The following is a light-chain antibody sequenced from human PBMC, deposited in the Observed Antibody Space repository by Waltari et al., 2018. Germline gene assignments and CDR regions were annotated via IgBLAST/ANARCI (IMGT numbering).Light chain of an antibody. Sequence: DIQMTQSPSSLSASVGDRVTITCRASQTINKYLNWYQQKPGKAPKVLISVVSYLHTGVPSRFSASGSGTDFTLTISSLQPEDFATYYCQQSDSLPLTFAGGTKVEIK. V-gene: IGKV1-39*01. CDR2: VVS. CDR3: QQSDSLPLT. J-gene: IGKJ4*01. CDR1: QTINKY.